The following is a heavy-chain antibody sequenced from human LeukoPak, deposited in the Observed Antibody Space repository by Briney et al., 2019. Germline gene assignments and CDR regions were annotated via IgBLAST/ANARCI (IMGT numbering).Heavy chain of an antibody. CDR1: GYTFTSYY. J-gene: IGHJ4*02. CDR2: INPSGGST. D-gene: IGHD1/OR15-1a*01. V-gene: IGHV1-46*01. CDR3: AREGTHDFRFDY. Sequence: ASVKVSCKASGYTFTSYYMHWVRQAPGQGLEWMGIINPSGGSTSYAQKFQGRVTMTRDMSTSTVYMELSSLRSEDTAVYYCAREGTHDFRFDYWGQGTLVTVSS.